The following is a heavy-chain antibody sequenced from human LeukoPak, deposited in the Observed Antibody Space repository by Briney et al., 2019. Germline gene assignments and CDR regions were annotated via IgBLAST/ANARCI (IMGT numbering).Heavy chain of an antibody. CDR2: IKQDGSDI. CDR1: RFTFSNYW. CDR3: ARGYCSGGSCCSGGFDY. V-gene: IGHV3-7*01. J-gene: IGHJ4*02. D-gene: IGHD2-15*01. Sequence: GGSLRLSCAASRFTFSNYWMSWVRQAPGKGLEWVANIKQDGSDIYYVDSVKGRFTISRDNAKNSLYLQMNSLRAEDTAVYYCARGYCSGGSCCSGGFDYWGQGTLVTVSS.